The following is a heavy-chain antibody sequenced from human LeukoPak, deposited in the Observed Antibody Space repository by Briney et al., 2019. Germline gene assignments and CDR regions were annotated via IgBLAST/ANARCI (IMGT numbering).Heavy chain of an antibody. J-gene: IGHJ6*03. Sequence: GGSLRLSCAASGFTFGSYSMNWVRQAPGKGLEWVSSISSSSSYIYYADSVKGRFTISRDNAKNSLYLQMNSLRAEDTAVYYCARVGVGYCSSTSCYTHYYYMDVWGKGTTVTVSS. CDR1: GFTFGSYS. D-gene: IGHD2-2*02. CDR2: ISSSSSYI. CDR3: ARVGVGYCSSTSCYTHYYYMDV. V-gene: IGHV3-21*01.